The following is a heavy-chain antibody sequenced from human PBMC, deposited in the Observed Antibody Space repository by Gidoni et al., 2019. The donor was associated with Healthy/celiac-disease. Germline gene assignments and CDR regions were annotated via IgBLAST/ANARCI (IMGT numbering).Heavy chain of an antibody. D-gene: IGHD5-18*01. V-gene: IGHV3-23*01. J-gene: IGHJ4*02. CDR1: GFTFSSYA. CDR2: ISGSGGST. CDR3: AKRPLAGRGYSYGYFDY. Sequence: EVQLLESGGGLVQPGGSLRLSCAASGFTFSSYAMSWVRQAPGKGLEWVSAISGSGGSTYYADSVKGRFTISRDNSKNTLYLQMNSLRAEDTAVYYCAKRPLAGRGYSYGYFDYWGQGTLVTVSS.